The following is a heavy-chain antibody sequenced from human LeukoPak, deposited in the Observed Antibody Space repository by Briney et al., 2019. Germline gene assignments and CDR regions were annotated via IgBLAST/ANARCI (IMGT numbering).Heavy chain of an antibody. Sequence: PGGSLRLSCAASGFTFSDYNLNWVRQAPGKGLERVSYISSSTSTIYYADSVKGRFTISRDNVKNSLYLQMDSLRVEDTAVYYCTRVDPIAVAGDDYWGQGTQVAVSS. D-gene: IGHD6-19*01. CDR3: TRVDPIAVAGDDY. CDR2: ISSSTSTI. J-gene: IGHJ4*02. V-gene: IGHV3-48*01. CDR1: GFTFSDYN.